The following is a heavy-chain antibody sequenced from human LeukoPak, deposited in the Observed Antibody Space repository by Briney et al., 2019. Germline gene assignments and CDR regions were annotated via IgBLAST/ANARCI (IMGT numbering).Heavy chain of an antibody. Sequence: ASVKVSCKASGYTFTSYGISWVRQAPGQGLEWMGRINPNSGGTNYAQKFQGRVTMTRDTSISTAYMELSRLRSDDTAVYYCARDGTTVTNDHYWGQGTLVTVSS. D-gene: IGHD4-17*01. CDR2: INPNSGGT. CDR3: ARDGTTVTNDHY. CDR1: GYTFTSYG. J-gene: IGHJ4*02. V-gene: IGHV1-2*06.